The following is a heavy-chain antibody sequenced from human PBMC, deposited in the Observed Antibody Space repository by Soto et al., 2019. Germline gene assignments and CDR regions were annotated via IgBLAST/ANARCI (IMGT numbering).Heavy chain of an antibody. CDR1: GFAFSNYE. CDR3: ARESFSASPNFFDY. CDR2: ISLSGSTI. V-gene: IGHV3-48*03. J-gene: IGHJ4*02. Sequence: LRLSCAASGFAFSNYEMNWVRQAPGKGLEWVSYISLSGSTIYYADSVKGRFTISRDDAKNSLYLQMDSLRADDTAVYYCARESFSASPNFFDYWGQGTLVTVSS. D-gene: IGHD3-3*02.